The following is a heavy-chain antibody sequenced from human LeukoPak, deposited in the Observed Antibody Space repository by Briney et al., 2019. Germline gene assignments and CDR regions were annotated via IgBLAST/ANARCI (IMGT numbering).Heavy chain of an antibody. CDR2: IYYSGST. V-gene: IGHV4-59*01. CDR3: ARGLVAGPFDY. CDR1: GGSISSYY. D-gene: IGHD6-19*01. Sequence: SETLSLTCTVSGGSISSYYWSWVRQPPGKGLEWIGYIYYSGSTNYNPSLKSRVTISVDTSKNQFSLKLSSVTAADTAVYYCARGLVAGPFDYWGQGTLVTVSS. J-gene: IGHJ4*02.